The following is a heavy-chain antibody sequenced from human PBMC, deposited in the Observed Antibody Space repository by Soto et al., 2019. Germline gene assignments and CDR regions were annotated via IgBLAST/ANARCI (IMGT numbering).Heavy chain of an antibody. Sequence: QVQLVESGGGVIQPGRSLRLSCAASGFYLSSSGMHWVRQAPGKGLEWVAVIYYDESDKVYSDSVRGRFTVSKDDSKNTLYLQMTSLRAEDTAMYFCARSRDGCNHGLNSWGQGTLVTVSS. CDR1: GFYLSSSG. J-gene: IGHJ4*02. CDR3: ARSRDGCNHGLNS. CDR2: IYYDESDK. V-gene: IGHV3-33*01. D-gene: IGHD6-19*01.